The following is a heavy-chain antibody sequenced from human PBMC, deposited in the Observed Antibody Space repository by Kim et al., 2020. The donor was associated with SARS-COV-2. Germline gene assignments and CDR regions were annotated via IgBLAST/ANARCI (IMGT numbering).Heavy chain of an antibody. CDR3: GDSSSWYLGAFDI. CDR2: IYYSGST. V-gene: IGHV4-39*01. CDR1: GGSISSSSYY. J-gene: IGHJ3*02. Sequence: SETLSLTCTVSGGSISSSSYYWGWIRQPPGKGLEWIGSIYYSGSTYYNPSLKSRVTISVDTSKNQFSLKLSSVTAADTAVYYCGDSSSWYLGAFDIWGQGTMVTVSS. D-gene: IGHD6-13*01.